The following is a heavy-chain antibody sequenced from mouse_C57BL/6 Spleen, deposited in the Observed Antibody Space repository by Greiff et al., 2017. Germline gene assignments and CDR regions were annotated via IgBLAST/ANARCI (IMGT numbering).Heavy chain of an antibody. CDR3: AREGPDGYDEGPWFAY. V-gene: IGHV1-53*01. Sequence: QVQLQQPGTELVKPGASVKLSCKASGYTFTSYWMHWVKQRPGQGLEWIGNINPSNGGTNYNEKFKSKATLTVDKSSSTAYMQLSSLTSEDSAVYYCAREGPDGYDEGPWFAYCGQGTLVTVSA. CDR1: GYTFTSYW. CDR2: INPSNGGT. J-gene: IGHJ3*01. D-gene: IGHD2-2*01.